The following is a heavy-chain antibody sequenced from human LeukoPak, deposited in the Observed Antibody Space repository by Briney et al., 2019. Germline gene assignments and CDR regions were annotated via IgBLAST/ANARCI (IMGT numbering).Heavy chain of an antibody. V-gene: IGHV3-48*03. D-gene: IGHD4-17*01. Sequence: PGGSLRLSCAASGFTFRSYEMTWVRQAPGKVLEWVSYISASTSTIHYADSVKGRFTISRNNAKNSLYLQMNGLRVEDTAVYYCARVDATVTAFDYWGQGTLVTVSS. J-gene: IGHJ4*02. CDR2: ISASTSTI. CDR3: ARVDATVTAFDY. CDR1: GFTFRSYE.